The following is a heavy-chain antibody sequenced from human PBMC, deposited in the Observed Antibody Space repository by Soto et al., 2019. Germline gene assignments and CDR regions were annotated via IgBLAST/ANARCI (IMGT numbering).Heavy chain of an antibody. CDR2: IYYSERTSYNSGST. CDR1: GDSMTSSSYY. D-gene: IGHD1-1*01. CDR3: ARRDWKFRGYYFDY. Sequence: SETLSLTCTVSGDSMTSSSYYWGWIRQPPGKGLEWIGSIYYSERTSYNSGSTYYSPSLKSRVTISGDTSKSQFSLKLTSVSATDTAVYFCARRDWKFRGYYFDYWGQG. V-gene: IGHV4-39*01. J-gene: IGHJ4*02.